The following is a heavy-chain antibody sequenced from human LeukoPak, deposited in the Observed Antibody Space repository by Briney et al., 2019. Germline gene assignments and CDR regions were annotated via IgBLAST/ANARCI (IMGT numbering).Heavy chain of an antibody. CDR1: GGSISSYY. J-gene: IGHJ6*03. CDR2: IYYSGST. D-gene: IGHD3-3*01. CDR3: AREDGYYDFWSGYQTYYYYYMDV. Sequence: SETLSLTCTVSGGSISSYYWSWIRQPPGKGLEWIGYIYYSGSTSYNPSLTSRVTISLDTSKNQFSLKLSSVTAADTAVYYCAREDGYYDFWSGYQTYYYYYMDVWGKGTTVTVSS. V-gene: IGHV4-59*12.